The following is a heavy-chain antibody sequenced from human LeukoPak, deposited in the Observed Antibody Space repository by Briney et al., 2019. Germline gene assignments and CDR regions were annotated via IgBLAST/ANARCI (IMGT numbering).Heavy chain of an antibody. D-gene: IGHD3-22*01. CDR2: IIPIFGTA. CDR3: ARDYYDSSGYYHAFDI. J-gene: IGHJ3*02. V-gene: IGHV1-69*06. CDR1: GGTFSSYA. Sequence: ASVKVSCKASGGTFSSYAISWVRQAPGQGPEWMGGIIPIFGTANYAQKFQGRVTITADKSTSTAYMELSSLRSEDTAVYYCARDYYDSSGYYHAFDIWGQGTMVTVSS.